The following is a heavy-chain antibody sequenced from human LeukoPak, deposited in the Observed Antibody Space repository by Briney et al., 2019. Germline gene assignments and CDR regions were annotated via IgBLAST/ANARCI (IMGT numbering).Heavy chain of an antibody. Sequence: GGSLRLSCVVSGFTFSSHAMCWVRQAPGRGLEWVSSINISGDSTSYADSVKGRFTISRDNSKNTLLLQMDSLRAEDSAIYYCANEIRPNDYWGQGTLVTVSS. V-gene: IGHV3-23*01. J-gene: IGHJ4*02. CDR2: INISGDST. CDR3: ANEIRPNDY. CDR1: GFTFSSHA. D-gene: IGHD4/OR15-4a*01.